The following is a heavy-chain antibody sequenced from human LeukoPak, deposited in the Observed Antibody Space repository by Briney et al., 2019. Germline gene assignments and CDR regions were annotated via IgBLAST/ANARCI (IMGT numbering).Heavy chain of an antibody. V-gene: IGHV4-30-4*01. CDR1: GGSIGSGNSF. J-gene: IGHJ4*02. CDR2: INYSGRT. D-gene: IGHD3-22*01. Sequence: SQTLSLTCTVSGGSIGSGNSFWNWIRQPPGKGLEWIGCINYSGRTYYNASPKSRLTISVDTSRNQFSLTLSSVTAADTAVYYCARDGSGYYKLDYWGQGILVTVSS. CDR3: ARDGSGYYKLDY.